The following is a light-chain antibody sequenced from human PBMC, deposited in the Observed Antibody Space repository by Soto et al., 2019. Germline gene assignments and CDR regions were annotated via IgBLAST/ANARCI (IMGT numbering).Light chain of an antibody. Sequence: QSVLTQPPSVSGAPGQRVTISCTGSSSNIGAGYDVNWYQQLPETAPKLLIFGDSNRPSGVPDRFSGSKSGTSASLVITGLQADDKADYYCQSNDNGLSGSDVFGTGTKVTVL. V-gene: IGLV1-40*01. CDR2: GDS. J-gene: IGLJ1*01. CDR1: SSNIGAGYD. CDR3: QSNDNGLSGSDV.